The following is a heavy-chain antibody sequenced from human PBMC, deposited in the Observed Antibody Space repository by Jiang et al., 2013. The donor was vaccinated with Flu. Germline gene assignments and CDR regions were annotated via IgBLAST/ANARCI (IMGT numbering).Heavy chain of an antibody. CDR1: GFTFSSYE. V-gene: IGHV3-48*03. D-gene: IGHD5-18*01. CDR3: ARAPRGYSYGRYYYYGMDV. J-gene: IGHJ6*02. CDR2: ISSSGSTI. Sequence: VQLVESGGGLVQPGGSLRLSCAASGFTFSSYEMNWVRQAPGKGLEWVSYISSSGSTIYYADSVKGRFTISRDNAKNSLYLQMNSLRAEDTAVYYCARAPRGYSYGRYYYYGMDVWGQGTTVTVSS.